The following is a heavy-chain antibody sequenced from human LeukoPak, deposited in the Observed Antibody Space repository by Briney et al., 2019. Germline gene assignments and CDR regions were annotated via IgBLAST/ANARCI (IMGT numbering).Heavy chain of an antibody. CDR3: AKNGYSSGWYPEN. Sequence: GGSLRLSCAASGFTFSNYGMSWVRQAPGKGLEWVSAVTGTGGSTYYADSVKGRFTISRDNSKNTLYLQMNSLRCEDTAIYYCAKNGYSSGWYPENWGQGTLVTVSS. CDR2: VTGTGGST. J-gene: IGHJ4*02. CDR1: GFTFSNYG. D-gene: IGHD6-19*01. V-gene: IGHV3-23*01.